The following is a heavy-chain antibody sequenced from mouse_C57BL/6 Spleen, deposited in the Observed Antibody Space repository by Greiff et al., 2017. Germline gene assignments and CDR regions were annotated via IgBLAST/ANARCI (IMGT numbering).Heavy chain of an antibody. CDR2: IYPGDGDT. D-gene: IGHD2-3*01. Sequence: VQLQQSGAELVKPGASVKISCKASGYAFSSYWMNWVKQRPGKGLEWIGQIYPGDGDTNYNGKFKGKATLTADKSSSTAYMQRSSLTSEDSAVYFCARGRYDYGYFDVWGTGTTVTVSS. CDR3: ARGRYDYGYFDV. J-gene: IGHJ1*03. V-gene: IGHV1-80*01. CDR1: GYAFSSYW.